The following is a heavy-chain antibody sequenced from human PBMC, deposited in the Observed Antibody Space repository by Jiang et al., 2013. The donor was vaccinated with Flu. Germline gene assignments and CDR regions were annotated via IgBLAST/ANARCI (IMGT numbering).Heavy chain of an antibody. CDR3: ARHKGGDVVYLGTSYYYYYGMDV. Sequence: SLKISCKASGYSFTSYWIGWVRQMSGKGLEWMGIIYPGDSDTRYSPSFQGQVTISADKSISTAYLQWSSLKASDTAMYYCARHKGGDVVYLGTSYYYYYGMDVWGQGTTVTVSS. CDR2: IYPGDSDT. V-gene: IGHV5-51*01. J-gene: IGHJ6*02. D-gene: IGHD7-27*01. CDR1: GYSFTSYW.